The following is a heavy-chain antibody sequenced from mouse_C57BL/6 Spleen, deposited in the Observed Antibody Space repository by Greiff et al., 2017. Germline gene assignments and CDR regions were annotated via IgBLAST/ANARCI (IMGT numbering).Heavy chain of an antibody. V-gene: IGHV3-8*01. CDR3: ARSKGGIAMDY. Sequence: DVQLQESGPGLAKPSQTLSLTCSVTGYSIPSDYWNWIRKFPGNKLEYMGYISYSGSTYYNPSLKSRISITRDTSKNQYYLQLNSVTTEDTATYYCARSKGGIAMDYWGQGTSVTVSS. CDR2: ISYSGST. J-gene: IGHJ4*01. CDR1: GYSIPSDY.